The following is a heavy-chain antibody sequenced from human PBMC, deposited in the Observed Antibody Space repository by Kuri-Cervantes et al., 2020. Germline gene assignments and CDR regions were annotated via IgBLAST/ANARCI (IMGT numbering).Heavy chain of an antibody. J-gene: IGHJ4*02. V-gene: IGHV3-7*03. D-gene: IGHD6-6*01. CDR1: GFTFSSYW. CDR2: IKQDGSEK. Sequence: GESLKISCAASGFTFSSYWMSWVRQAPGKGLEWVANIKQDGSEKYYVDSVKGRFTISRDNAKNSLYLQMNSLRAEDTAVYYCAKEMDIQLGDYWGQGTLVTVSS. CDR3: AKEMDIQLGDY.